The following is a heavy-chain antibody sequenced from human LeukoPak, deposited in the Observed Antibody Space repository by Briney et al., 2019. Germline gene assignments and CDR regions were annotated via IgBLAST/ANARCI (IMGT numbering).Heavy chain of an antibody. J-gene: IGHJ4*02. CDR1: GFTVSSNY. Sequence: GGSLRLSCAASGFTVSSNYMSWIRQAPGKGLEWVSVMYSGGSTYYADSLKGRFTISRDNSKNTLYLQMNSLRVEDTAVYYCARDGYYDSSSWSDYWGQGTLVTVSS. CDR2: MYSGGST. CDR3: ARDGYYDSSSWSDY. D-gene: IGHD3-22*01. V-gene: IGHV3-53*01.